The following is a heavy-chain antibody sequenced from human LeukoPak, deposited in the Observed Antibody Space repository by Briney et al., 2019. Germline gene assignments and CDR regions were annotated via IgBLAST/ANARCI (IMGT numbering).Heavy chain of an antibody. Sequence: SETLSLTCTVSGGSFSSSSYYWGWIRQPPGKGLEWIGSIHYNGNTYYNPSLKSRVTISVDTSKNQFSLKLSSVTAADTAVYYCARVVRYYYDSSAGRWGQGTLVTVSS. CDR3: ARVVRYYYDSSAGR. CDR2: IHYNGNT. J-gene: IGHJ4*02. D-gene: IGHD3-22*01. V-gene: IGHV4-39*07. CDR1: GGSFSSSSYY.